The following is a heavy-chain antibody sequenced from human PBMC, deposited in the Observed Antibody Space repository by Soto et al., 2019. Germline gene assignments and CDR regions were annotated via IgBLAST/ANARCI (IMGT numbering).Heavy chain of an antibody. D-gene: IGHD6-19*01. V-gene: IGHV3-21*01. CDR3: AREGIAVAGYYFDY. J-gene: IGHJ4*02. CDR2: ISSSSSYI. CDR1: GFTFSSYS. Sequence: EVQLVESGGGLVKPGGSLRLSCAASGFTFSSYSMNWVRQAPGKGLEWASSISSSSSYIYYADSVKGRFTISRDNAKNSLYLQMNSLRAEDTAVYYCAREGIAVAGYYFDYWCQGTLVTVSS.